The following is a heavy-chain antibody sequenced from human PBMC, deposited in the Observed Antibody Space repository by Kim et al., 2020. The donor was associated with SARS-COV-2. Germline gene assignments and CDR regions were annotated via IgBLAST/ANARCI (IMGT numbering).Heavy chain of an antibody. V-gene: IGHV4-34*01. CDR3: AREVKDSSGHALGFEY. CDR1: GGSFSGYS. Sequence: SETLSLTCAVYGGSFSGYSWNRIRQPPGKGLEWIGEIDHSGSTNYNPSLKSRVTMSVDTSKNQFSLKLSSVTAADTAMYYCAREVKDSSGHALGFEYWGQGTLVTVSS. D-gene: IGHD3-22*01. CDR2: IDHSGST. J-gene: IGHJ4*02.